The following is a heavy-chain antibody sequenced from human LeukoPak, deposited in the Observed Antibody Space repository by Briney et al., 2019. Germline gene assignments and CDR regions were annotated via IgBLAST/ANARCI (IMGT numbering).Heavy chain of an antibody. CDR2: INTNTGNP. J-gene: IGHJ6*03. CDR3: ARDSSSWLSTLHEYYYYMDV. D-gene: IGHD6-13*01. V-gene: IGHV7-4-1*02. Sequence: ASVKVSCKASGYTFTSYAMNWVRQAPGQGLEWMGWINTNTGNPTYAQGFTGRFVFSLDTSVSTAYLQISSLKAEDTAVYYCARDSSSWLSTLHEYYYYMDVWGKGTTVTISS. CDR1: GYTFTSYA.